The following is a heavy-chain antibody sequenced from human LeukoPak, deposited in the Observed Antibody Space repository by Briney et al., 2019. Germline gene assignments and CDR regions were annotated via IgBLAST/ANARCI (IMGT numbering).Heavy chain of an antibody. V-gene: IGHV4-34*01. D-gene: IGHD3-10*01. J-gene: IGHJ5*02. CDR3: ARGLWFGELLYP. CDR1: GFTFSSYA. Sequence: GSLRLSCAASGFTFSSYAMSWIRQPPGKGLEWIGEINHSGSTNYNPSLKSRVTISVDTSKNQFSLKLSSVTAADTAVYYCARGLWFGELLYPWGQGTLVTVSS. CDR2: INHSGST.